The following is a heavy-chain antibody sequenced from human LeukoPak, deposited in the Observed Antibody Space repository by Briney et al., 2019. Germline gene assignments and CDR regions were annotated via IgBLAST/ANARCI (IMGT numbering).Heavy chain of an antibody. V-gene: IGHV4-34*01. CDR2: INHSGST. CDR3: ARGPNYDFWSGYTD. D-gene: IGHD3-3*01. CDR1: GGSFSGYY. J-gene: IGHJ4*02. Sequence: PSETLSLTCAVYGGSFSGYYWSWIRQPPGKGLEWLGEINHSGSTNYNPSLKSRVTISVDTSKNQFSLKLSSVTAADTAVYYCARGPNYDFWSGYTDWGQGTLVTVSS.